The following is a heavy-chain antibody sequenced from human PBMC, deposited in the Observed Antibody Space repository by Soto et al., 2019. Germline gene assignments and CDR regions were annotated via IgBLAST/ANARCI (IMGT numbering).Heavy chain of an antibody. D-gene: IGHD2-15*01. CDR2: ISGSGGTT. V-gene: IGHV3-23*01. Sequence: EVRLLESGGGLVQPGGSLRLYCAVSGFTFSTHAMSWVRQAPGKGLEWVSLISGSGGTTYYADSVKGRFTISRDNSKNTLYLQMNSLRAEDTATYYCAKDFGGYFFDYWGQGTLVTVSS. CDR3: AKDFGGYFFDY. J-gene: IGHJ4*02. CDR1: GFTFSTHA.